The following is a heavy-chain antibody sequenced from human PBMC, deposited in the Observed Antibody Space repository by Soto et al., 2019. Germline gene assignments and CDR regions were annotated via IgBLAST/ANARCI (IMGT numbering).Heavy chain of an antibody. V-gene: IGHV3-15*01. CDR3: TTDSYYYDSSGYYSRRPFDY. J-gene: IGHJ4*02. CDR2: IKSKTDGGTT. CDR1: GFTFSNAW. Sequence: LRLSCAASGFTFSNAWMSWVRQAPGKGLEWVGRIKSKTDGGTTDYAAPVKGRFTISRDDSKNTLYLQMNSLKTEDTAVYYCTTDSYYYDSSGYYSRRPFDYWGQGTLVTVSS. D-gene: IGHD3-22*01.